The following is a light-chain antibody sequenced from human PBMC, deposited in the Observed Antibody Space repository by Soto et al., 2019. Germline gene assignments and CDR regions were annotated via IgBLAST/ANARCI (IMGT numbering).Light chain of an antibody. Sequence: QSALTQPRSVSGSPGQSVTISCTGTSSDVGGYNYFSWYQQHPGKAPKLMIYDVSKRPSGVPDRFSGSKSGNTASLTISGLQAEDEADYYCCSYAGSHSLYVFGTGTKVTVL. CDR1: SSDVGGYNY. CDR3: CSYAGSHSLYV. J-gene: IGLJ1*01. V-gene: IGLV2-11*01. CDR2: DVS.